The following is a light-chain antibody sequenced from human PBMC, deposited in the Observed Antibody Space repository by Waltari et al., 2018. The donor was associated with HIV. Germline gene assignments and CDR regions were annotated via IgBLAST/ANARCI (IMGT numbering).Light chain of an antibody. J-gene: IGLJ2*01. CDR3: QSAHNSHTI. Sequence: SYDLTQAPSVSVTPGQTAKIPCSGDALSRHFVYWYRQKPGQAPMMIIFQDVQRPSGIPARFSASTSGTIATLTISEVQAEDEADYYCQSAHNSHTIFGGGTKLTV. CDR1: ALSRHF. CDR2: QDV. V-gene: IGLV3-25*03.